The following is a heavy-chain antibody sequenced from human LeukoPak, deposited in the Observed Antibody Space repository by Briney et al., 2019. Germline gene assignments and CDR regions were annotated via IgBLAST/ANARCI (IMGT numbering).Heavy chain of an antibody. J-gene: IGHJ5*02. V-gene: IGHV5-51*01. CDR3: AYVAAAGRRHNWFDP. CDR1: GSSFTSYW. CDR2: IYPGDSDT. Sequence: GASLQISCKGSGSSFTSYWIGWVRQMPGKGLEWMGIIYPGDSDTRYSPSFQGQVTISADKSISTAYLQRSSLKASDTAMYYCAYVAAAGRRHNWFDPWGQGTLVTVSS. D-gene: IGHD2-15*01.